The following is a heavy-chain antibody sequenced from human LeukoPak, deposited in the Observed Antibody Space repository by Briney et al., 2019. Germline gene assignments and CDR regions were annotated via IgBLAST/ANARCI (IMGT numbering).Heavy chain of an antibody. D-gene: IGHD3-10*01. V-gene: IGHV4-4*07. CDR1: GGSISIYY. CDR2: IFTSGIT. Sequence: SETLSLTCTVSGGSISIYYWNWIRQPAGKRLEWIGRIFTSGITNYNPSLKRRVTISVDTSKNQFSLNLSSVTAADTAVYYCARESSGSYYNPQGYMDVWGKGTTVTVSS. CDR3: ARESSGSYYNPQGYMDV. J-gene: IGHJ6*03.